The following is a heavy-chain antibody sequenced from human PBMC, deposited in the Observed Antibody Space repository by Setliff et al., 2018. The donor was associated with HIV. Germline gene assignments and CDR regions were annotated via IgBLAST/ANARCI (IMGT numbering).Heavy chain of an antibody. CDR1: GFTFSSYG. CDR2: MRTEAYGGTT. J-gene: IGHJ4*02. V-gene: IGHV3-49*04. D-gene: IGHD3-10*01. CDR3: ATGPDVLLWFGEQI. Sequence: GGSLRLSCAASGFTFSSYGMSWVRQAPGKGLEWVGLMRTEAYGGTTEYAASVKGRFIISRDNSKNIAYLQMNSLRIEDTAVYFCATGPDVLLWFGEQIWGQGTLVTVSS.